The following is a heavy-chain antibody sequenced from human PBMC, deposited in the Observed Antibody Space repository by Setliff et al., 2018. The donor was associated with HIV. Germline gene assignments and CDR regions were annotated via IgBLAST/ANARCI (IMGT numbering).Heavy chain of an antibody. D-gene: IGHD2-8*02. V-gene: IGHV3-7*01. CDR3: ARKLHTGYGMDV. CDR1: GFAVSGNY. Sequence: GGSLRLSCAASGFAVSGNYMSWVRQAPGKGLEWVANINQDGSEKNYVESVKGRFTISRDNAKNSLFLKMDSLRAEDTTVYYCARKLHTGYGMDVWGQGTTVTVSS. CDR2: INQDGSEK. J-gene: IGHJ6*02.